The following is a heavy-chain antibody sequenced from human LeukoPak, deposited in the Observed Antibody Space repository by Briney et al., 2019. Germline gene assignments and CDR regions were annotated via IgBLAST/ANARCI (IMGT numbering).Heavy chain of an antibody. Sequence: ASVKVSCKASGYTFPSYDINWVRQATGQGLEWMGWISVYNANTNYAQKLQGRVAMTTDTSTGTAYMELRSLRSDDTAVYYCARGYYSSTDYWGQGTLVTVSS. CDR2: ISVYNANT. J-gene: IGHJ4*02. D-gene: IGHD3-22*01. V-gene: IGHV1-18*01. CDR1: GYTFPSYD. CDR3: ARGYYSSTDY.